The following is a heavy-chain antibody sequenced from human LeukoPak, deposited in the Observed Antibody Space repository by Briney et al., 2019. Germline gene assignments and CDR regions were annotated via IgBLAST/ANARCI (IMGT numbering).Heavy chain of an antibody. V-gene: IGHV3-11*04. CDR3: ARERASGSYYSFDY. Sequence: PGRSLRLSCAASGFTFSGYYMSWIRQAPREGLGWVSYISSSGSTIYYADSVKRRFTISRDNAKNSLHLQMNSLRAEAAAVYYCARERASGSYYSFDYWGQGTMVTVSS. CDR1: GFTFSGYY. CDR2: ISSSGSTI. J-gene: IGHJ4*02. D-gene: IGHD1-26*01.